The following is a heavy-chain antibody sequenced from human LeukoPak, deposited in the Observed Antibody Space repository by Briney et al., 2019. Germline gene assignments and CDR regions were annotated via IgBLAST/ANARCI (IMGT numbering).Heavy chain of an antibody. J-gene: IGHJ4*02. CDR2: INPSNGDT. CDR3: ARESDVGKDFDC. V-gene: IGHV1-46*01. CDR1: GYTFTYHY. D-gene: IGHD1-1*01. Sequence: GASVKVSCKASGYTFTYHYIHLVRQAPRQGLEWMGIINPSNGDTNYAQRFQGRVTMTRDTSTSTVYMELSSLDSEDTAVYYCARESDVGKDFDCWGQGTLVTVSS.